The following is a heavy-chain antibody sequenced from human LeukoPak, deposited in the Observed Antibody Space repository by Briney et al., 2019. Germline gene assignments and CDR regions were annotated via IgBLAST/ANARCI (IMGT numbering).Heavy chain of an antibody. CDR1: GFTFSSYS. CDR2: ISSSSSTI. J-gene: IGHJ4*02. Sequence: PGGSLRLPCAASGFTFSSYSMNWVRQAPGKGLEWVSYISSSSSTIYYADSVKGRFTISRDNAKNSLYLQMNSLRAEDTAVYYCARDAADSAIVTHLDYWGQGTLVTVSS. CDR3: ARDAADSAIVTHLDY. D-gene: IGHD5-18*01. V-gene: IGHV3-48*01.